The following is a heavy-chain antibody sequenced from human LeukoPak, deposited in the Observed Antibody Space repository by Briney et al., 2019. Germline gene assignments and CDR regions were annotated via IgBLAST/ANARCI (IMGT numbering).Heavy chain of an antibody. Sequence: ASVKVSCKASGYNFAGYYMHWVRQAPGQGLEWMGIINPSDGTTSYAQKFQGRVTMTRDTSTSTVYMELRSLRSEDTAVYYCARAPANKYDSRLPEDYWGQGTLVTVSS. CDR3: ARAPANKYDSRLPEDY. CDR1: GYNFAGYY. V-gene: IGHV1-46*01. CDR2: INPSDGTT. D-gene: IGHD3-22*01. J-gene: IGHJ4*02.